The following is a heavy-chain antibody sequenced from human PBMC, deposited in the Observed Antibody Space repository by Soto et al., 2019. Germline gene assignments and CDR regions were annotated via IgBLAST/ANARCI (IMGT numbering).Heavy chain of an antibody. CDR1: GVTISSYA. V-gene: IGHV3-23*01. CDR2: ISDTGGAT. Sequence: EVQLLESEGGLVQPAGSLRLSCTASGVTISSYAMNWVRQAPGKGLEWVSTISDTGGATFYAGSVKGRFTISRDNSKNTVYLQMRSLRVEDTAVYFCAVGRRKKSGSNTWFDPWGRGTLVTVSS. D-gene: IGHD3-3*01. J-gene: IGHJ5*02. CDR3: AVGRRKKSGSNTWFDP.